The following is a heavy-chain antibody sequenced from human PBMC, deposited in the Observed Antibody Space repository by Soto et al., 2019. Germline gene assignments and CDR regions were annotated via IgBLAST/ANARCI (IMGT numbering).Heavy chain of an antibody. J-gene: IGHJ6*04. V-gene: IGHV4-31*03. CDR1: GGSISSGGYY. CDR2: IYYSGST. Sequence: PSETLSLTCTVSGGSISSGGYYWSWIRQHPGKGLEWIGYIYYSGSTYYNPSLKSRVTISVDTSKNQFSLKLSSVTAADTAVYXXARERXXXXXXXXXXYGMDVWGKGTTVTVSS. CDR3: ARERXXXXXXXXXXYGMDV.